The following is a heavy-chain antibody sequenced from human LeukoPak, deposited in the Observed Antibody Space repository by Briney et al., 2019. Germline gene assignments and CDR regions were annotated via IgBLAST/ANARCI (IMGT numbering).Heavy chain of an antibody. CDR1: GGSIGSGGYY. CDR2: IYHSGST. J-gene: IGHJ5*02. D-gene: IGHD3-22*01. Sequence: SQTLSLTCTVSGGSIGSGGYYWSWIRQPPGKGLEWIGYIYHSGSTYYNPSLKSRVTISVDRSKNQFSLKLSSVTAADTAVYYCARDPEVDSSGYSWFDPWGQGTLVTVSS. V-gene: IGHV4-30-2*01. CDR3: ARDPEVDSSGYSWFDP.